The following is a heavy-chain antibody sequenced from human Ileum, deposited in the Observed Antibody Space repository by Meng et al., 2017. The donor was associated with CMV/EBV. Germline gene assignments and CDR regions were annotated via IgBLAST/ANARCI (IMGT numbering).Heavy chain of an antibody. V-gene: IGHV1-18*01. CDR1: GYTFTDYG. D-gene: IGHD6-13*01. CDR2: ISAYKGNT. CDR3: ARDLEWGSSWYADWFDP. J-gene: IGHJ5*02. Sequence: ASVKVSCKTSGYTFTDYGISWVRQAPGQGLEWMGGISAYKGNTNYEQKLQGRVTMTTDTSTRTAYMELDNLISDDTAVYYCARDLEWGSSWYADWFDPWGQRPLVTVSS.